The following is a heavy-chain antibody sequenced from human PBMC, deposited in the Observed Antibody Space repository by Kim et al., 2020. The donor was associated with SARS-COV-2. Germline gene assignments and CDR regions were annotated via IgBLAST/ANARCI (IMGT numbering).Heavy chain of an antibody. J-gene: IGHJ4*02. Sequence: SNYYNPPLKRRVTISVDTSKNQFSLKLSSVTAADTAVYYCAREKQGSYGYWGQGTLVTVSS. V-gene: IGHV4-31*02. CDR2: SN. D-gene: IGHD3-16*01. CDR3: AREKQGSYGY.